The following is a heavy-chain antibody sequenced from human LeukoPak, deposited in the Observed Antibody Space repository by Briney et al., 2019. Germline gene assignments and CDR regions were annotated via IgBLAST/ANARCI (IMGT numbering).Heavy chain of an antibody. V-gene: IGHV1-46*01. D-gene: IGHD5-12*01. CDR1: GYTFTSYY. CDR2: INPSGGST. J-gene: IGHJ4*02. CDR3: ARGPPYGGYVNY. Sequence: ASVKVSCKASGYTFTSYYMHWVRQAPGQGLEWMGMINPSGGSTTHAQKFQGRVTLTRDTSTSTVYMELSSLRSEDTAVYHCARGPPYGGYVNYWGQGTLVTVSS.